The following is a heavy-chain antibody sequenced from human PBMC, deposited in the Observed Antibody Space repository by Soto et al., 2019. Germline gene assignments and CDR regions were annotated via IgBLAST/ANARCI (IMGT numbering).Heavy chain of an antibody. D-gene: IGHD3-22*01. V-gene: IGHV1-2*02. CDR1: GFAFNGYY. CDR2: INPNGGGT. Sequence: QVQLVQSGAEVQKPGASVKVSCKTSGFAFNGYYIHWVRQAPGQGLEWMGWINPNGGGTNSAQKFQGRVTMTRDTSINTAYLELSSLTSDDTAMYYCARVNYYASYGYRDGPYYFDYWGQGALVTVSS. CDR3: ARVNYYASYGYRDGPYYFDY. J-gene: IGHJ4*02.